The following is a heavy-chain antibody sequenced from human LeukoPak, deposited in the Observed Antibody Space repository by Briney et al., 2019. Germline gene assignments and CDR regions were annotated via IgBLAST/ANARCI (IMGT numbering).Heavy chain of an antibody. V-gene: IGHV3-49*04. D-gene: IGHD2-21*02. CDR2: IRSKAYGGTT. Sequence: GGSLRLSCTASGFTLGDYAMSWVSQARGKGLEWVGFIRSKAYGGTTEYAASVKGRFTISRDDSKSIAYLQMNSLKTEDTAVYYCTRDSPSAYCGGDCYSAWGQGSLVTVSS. CDR1: GFTLGDYA. J-gene: IGHJ5*02. CDR3: TRDSPSAYCGGDCYSA.